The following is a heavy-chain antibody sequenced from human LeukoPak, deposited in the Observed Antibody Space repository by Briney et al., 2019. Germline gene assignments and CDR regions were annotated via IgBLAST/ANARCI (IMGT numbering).Heavy chain of an antibody. J-gene: IGHJ4*02. CDR3: AKGYYSSGSYIGFDY. CDR1: GFTFTSFG. Sequence: PGRSLRLSCAAPGFTFTSFGMHWVRQAPGKGLEWGAVISYDGSNDYYADSVKGRLTISRDNSKNTLYLQMNSLSAEDTAVFYCAKGYYSSGSYIGFDYWGQGTLVTVSS. CDR2: ISYDGSND. D-gene: IGHD3-10*01. V-gene: IGHV3-30*18.